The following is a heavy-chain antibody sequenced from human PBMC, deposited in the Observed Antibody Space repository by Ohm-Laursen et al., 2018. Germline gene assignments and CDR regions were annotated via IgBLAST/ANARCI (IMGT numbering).Heavy chain of an antibody. V-gene: IGHV4-34*01. CDR2: INHSGST. CDR3: ARGRSSSWYYYGMDV. J-gene: IGHJ6*02. D-gene: IGHD6-13*01. CDR1: GGSFSGYY. Sequence: SDTLSLTWAVYGGSFSGYYWSWIRQPPGKGLEWIGEINHSGSTNYNPSLKSRVTISVDTSKNQFSLKLSSVTAADTAVYYCARGRSSSWYYYGMDVWGQGTTVTVSS.